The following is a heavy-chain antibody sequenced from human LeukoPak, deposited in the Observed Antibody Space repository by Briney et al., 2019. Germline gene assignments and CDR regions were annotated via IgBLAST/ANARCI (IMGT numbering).Heavy chain of an antibody. Sequence: PSETLSLTCTVSGVSISSSSYYWGRIRQPPGKGLEWIGSIYYSGSTYYNPSLNSLATTSVDTSKNQFSLKLSPITADDTAVYYCARHFGGRGPYFDYWGQGTLVTVSS. D-gene: IGHD2-15*01. CDR3: ARHFGGRGPYFDY. J-gene: IGHJ4*02. CDR1: GVSISSSSYY. CDR2: IYYSGST. V-gene: IGHV4-39*01.